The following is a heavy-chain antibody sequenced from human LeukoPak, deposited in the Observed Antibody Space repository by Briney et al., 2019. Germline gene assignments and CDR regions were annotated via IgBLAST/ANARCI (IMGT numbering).Heavy chain of an antibody. D-gene: IGHD2-21*02. J-gene: IGHJ4*02. Sequence: GGSLRLSGAASGFTFSGFSMSWVRQSPTKGLEWVANIKQDGSERYYVDSVKGRFTISRDNAKNSLSLQMNNLRVEDTAAYYCARDRRAYCGGDCYQDYWGQGTLVTVSS. V-gene: IGHV3-7*01. CDR2: IKQDGSER. CDR1: GFTFSGFS. CDR3: ARDRRAYCGGDCYQDY.